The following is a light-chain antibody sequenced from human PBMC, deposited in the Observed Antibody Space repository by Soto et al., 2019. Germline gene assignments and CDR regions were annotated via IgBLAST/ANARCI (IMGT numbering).Light chain of an antibody. CDR1: QSVSNW. CDR2: DAS. CDR3: QQYNTYSGT. Sequence: DIQMTQSASTLSSSVGCRVTITCRASQSVSNWLAWYQQKPGKAPKFLIYDASTLKSGVPSRFSGSGSGTEFTLTISSLQPDDFATYYCQQYNTYSGTFGQGTKVDIK. J-gene: IGKJ1*01. V-gene: IGKV1-5*01.